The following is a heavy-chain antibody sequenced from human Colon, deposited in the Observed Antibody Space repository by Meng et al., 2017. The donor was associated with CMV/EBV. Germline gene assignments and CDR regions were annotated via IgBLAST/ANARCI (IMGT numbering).Heavy chain of an antibody. CDR3: AHLSYDGRSDHFDY. CDR2: IFWDGDK. J-gene: IGHJ4*02. Sequence: QISLKESGPTRVKPTQTLPLTCTFSGFSLSTNGVAVGWIRQPPGQALEWLAPIFWDGDKRYKTSLENRLTITKDTSKNQVVLTVTNMDPVDTATYYCAHLSYDGRSDHFDYWGQGTLVTVSS. V-gene: IGHV2-5*02. D-gene: IGHD4-23*01. CDR1: GFSLSTNGVA.